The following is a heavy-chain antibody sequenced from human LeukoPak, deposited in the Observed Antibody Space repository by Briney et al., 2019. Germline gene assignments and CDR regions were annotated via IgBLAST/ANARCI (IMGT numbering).Heavy chain of an antibody. CDR3: ARQYINYYYMDV. D-gene: IGHD1-1*01. CDR2: INHNGGT. V-gene: IGHV4-34*01. Sequence: SETLSLTCAVYGGSFSGYFWSWIRQPPGKGVEWIGDINHNGGTNYNPSLKSRVTISVDTSKNQFSLKLSSVTAADTAVYYCARQYINYYYMDVWGKGTTVTISS. J-gene: IGHJ6*03. CDR1: GGSFSGYF.